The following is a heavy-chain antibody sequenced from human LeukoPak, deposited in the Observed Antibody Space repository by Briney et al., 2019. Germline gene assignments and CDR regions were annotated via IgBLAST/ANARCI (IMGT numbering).Heavy chain of an antibody. J-gene: IGHJ4*02. V-gene: IGHV1-46*01. CDR3: ARNVGTGAKDY. Sequence: GASVKVSCKTSGYTFTNYYMHWVRQAPGQGLEWMGIINPSGGRTTHAQKLQGRVTMTRDMSTSTVYMELSSLRSEDTAVYYCARNVGTGAKDYWGQGTLVNVSS. CDR1: GYTFTNYY. CDR2: INPSGGRT. D-gene: IGHD2-8*02.